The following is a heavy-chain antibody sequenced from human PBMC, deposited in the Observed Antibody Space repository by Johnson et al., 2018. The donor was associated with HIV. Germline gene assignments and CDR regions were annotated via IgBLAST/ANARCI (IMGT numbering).Heavy chain of an antibody. CDR3: AKGSDSSGYYDDAFDI. Sequence: YVDSVKGRFTISRANAKNSLYLQMNSLRAEDPALYYLAKGSDSSGYYDDAFDIWGQGTMVTVSS. J-gene: IGHJ3*02. V-gene: IGHV3-9*01. D-gene: IGHD3-22*01.